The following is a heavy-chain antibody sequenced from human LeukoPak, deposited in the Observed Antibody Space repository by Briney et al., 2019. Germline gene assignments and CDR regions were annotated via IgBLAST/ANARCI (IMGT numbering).Heavy chain of an antibody. CDR1: GFTFSSYS. CDR3: ARGGTYYDFWSGYWQAD. CDR2: ISSSSSTI. D-gene: IGHD3-3*01. Sequence: GGSLRLSCAASGFTFSSYSMNWVRQAPGKGLEWVSYISSSSSTIYYADSVKGRFTISRDNAKNSLYLQMNSLRAEDTAVYYCARGGTYYDFWSGYWQADWGQGTLVTVSS. J-gene: IGHJ4*02. V-gene: IGHV3-48*01.